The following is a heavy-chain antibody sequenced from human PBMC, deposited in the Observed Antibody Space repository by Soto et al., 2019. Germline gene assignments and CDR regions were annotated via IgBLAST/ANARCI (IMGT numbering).Heavy chain of an antibody. CDR1: GFTFSDYY. D-gene: IGHD6-13*01. V-gene: IGHV3-11*01. J-gene: IGHJ6*04. Sequence: GGSLRLSCAASGFTFSDYYMSWIRQAPGKGLEWVSYISSSGSTIYYADSVKGRFTISRDNAKNSLYLQMNSLRAEDTAVYYCARFFSSSSWHYYQHTYVWGNGTTLTSSS. CDR2: ISSSGSTI. CDR3: ARFFSSSSWHYYQHTYV.